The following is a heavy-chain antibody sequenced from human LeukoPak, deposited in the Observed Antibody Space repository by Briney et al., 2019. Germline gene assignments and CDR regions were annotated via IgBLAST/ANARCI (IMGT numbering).Heavy chain of an antibody. CDR1: GYSFTNYW. D-gene: IGHD3-22*01. Sequence: GESLKISCKGSGYSFTNYWINWVRQMPGKGLEWMGRLDPSDSYTIYSPSFQGHVTISADKSISTAYLQWSSLKASDTAMYYCARPYYDSSGYWSRATQFDYWGQGTLVTVSS. CDR3: ARPYYDSSGYWSRATQFDY. J-gene: IGHJ4*02. V-gene: IGHV5-10-1*01. CDR2: LDPSDSYT.